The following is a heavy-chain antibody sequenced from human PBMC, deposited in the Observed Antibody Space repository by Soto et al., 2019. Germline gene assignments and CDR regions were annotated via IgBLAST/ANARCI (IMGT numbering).Heavy chain of an antibody. V-gene: IGHV3-74*01. CDR1: GFTFSNYW. CDR3: ACSRRPARLGPKGAIDY. J-gene: IGHJ4*02. Sequence: GGSLRLSCATSGFTFSNYWMHWVRQVPGRGLVWVSRIDTDGSTTSYADFAKGRFTISRDNAKSTLSLQMNSLRAEDTAIYYCACSRRPARLGPKGAIDYRGQGTLVTVSS. D-gene: IGHD2-15*01. CDR2: IDTDGSTT.